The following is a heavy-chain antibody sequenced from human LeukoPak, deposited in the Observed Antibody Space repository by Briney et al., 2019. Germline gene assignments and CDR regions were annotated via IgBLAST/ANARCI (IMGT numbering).Heavy chain of an antibody. CDR3: ARNWPGRAVAEY. CDR1: GFTFSSYW. Sequence: GGSLRLSCAASGFTFSSYWMSWVRQAPGKGLEWVANIKQDGSEKYYVDPVKGRFTISRDNANNSLYLQMNSLRAEDTAAYYCARNWPGRAVAEYWGQGTLVTVSS. V-gene: IGHV3-7*01. CDR2: IKQDGSEK. D-gene: IGHD6-19*01. J-gene: IGHJ4*02.